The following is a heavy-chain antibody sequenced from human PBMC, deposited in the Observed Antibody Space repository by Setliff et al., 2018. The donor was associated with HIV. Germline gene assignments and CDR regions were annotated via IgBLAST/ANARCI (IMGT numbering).Heavy chain of an antibody. V-gene: IGHV4-39*01. J-gene: IGHJ6*03. D-gene: IGHD1-26*01. CDR3: ARYRRFADYIDV. Sequence: SETLSLTCTVSGDSMSSDNYFWVWVRQPPGKGLEWMGNIFQSGNTYYSPSLKSRVTMSLDTSMNQFSLKLTSVTAADTALYYCARYRRFADYIDVWGKGTTVTVSS. CDR1: GDSMSSDNYF. CDR2: IFQSGNT.